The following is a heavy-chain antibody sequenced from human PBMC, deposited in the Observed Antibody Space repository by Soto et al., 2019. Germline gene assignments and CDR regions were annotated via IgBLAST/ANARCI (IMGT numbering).Heavy chain of an antibody. CDR3: ARRAETNGWNGFGADKYYFDF. CDR1: GYTFTSYD. J-gene: IGHJ4*02. CDR2: MNPNTGNS. V-gene: IGHV1-8*01. Sequence: ASVKVSCKASGYTFTSYDIYWVRQATGQGLEWMGWMNPNTGNSGYAQKFQGRVTMTSDTSISTAHMELSSLRSEDTSVYYCARRAETNGWNGFGADKYYFDFWGQGTLVTVSS. D-gene: IGHD1-1*01.